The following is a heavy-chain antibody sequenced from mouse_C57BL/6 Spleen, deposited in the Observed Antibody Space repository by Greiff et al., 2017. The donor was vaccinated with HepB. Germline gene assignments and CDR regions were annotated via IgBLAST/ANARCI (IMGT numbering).Heavy chain of an antibody. CDR1: GFNIKDSY. J-gene: IGHJ2*01. Sequence: EVQLQQSGAELVKPGASVKLSCTASGFNIKDSYMHWVKQRTEQGLEWLGRIDPEDGETKYAPKFQGKATITADTSSNTAYLQLSSLTSADIAVYYSTSHYYYGSFDYWGQGTTLTVSS. CDR2: IDPEDGET. D-gene: IGHD1-1*01. CDR3: TSHYYYGSFDY. V-gene: IGHV14-2*01.